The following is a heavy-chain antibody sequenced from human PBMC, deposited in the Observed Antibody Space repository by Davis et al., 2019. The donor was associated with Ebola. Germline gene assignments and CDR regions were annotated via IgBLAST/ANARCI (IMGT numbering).Heavy chain of an antibody. J-gene: IGHJ4*02. CDR1: GGSISSNY. CDR2: ISDSGNT. D-gene: IGHD6-6*01. Sequence: MPSETLSLTCTVSGGSISSNYWSWIRRPPGRGLEWIGYISDSGNTNYNPTLKSRVTISADTSKNQFSLKLSSVTAADTAVYYCARTLRGAGSYYFDYWGQGTLVTVSS. V-gene: IGHV4-59*08. CDR3: ARTLRGAGSYYFDY.